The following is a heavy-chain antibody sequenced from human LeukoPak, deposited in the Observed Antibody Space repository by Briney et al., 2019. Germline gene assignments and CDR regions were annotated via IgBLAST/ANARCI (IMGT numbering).Heavy chain of an antibody. CDR2: IYYSGTT. CDR1: GDSISTTSYF. CDR3: ARVYSSTHNWFDT. Sequence: SETLSLTCTVSGDSISTTSYFWAWIRQPPGGGLEWIASIYYSGTTYYKSSLKSRVTISIERTMNQFYLNLRSLTAADTALYFCARVYSSTHNWFDTWGQGTQVTVSS. J-gene: IGHJ5*02. D-gene: IGHD2-2*01. V-gene: IGHV4-39*07.